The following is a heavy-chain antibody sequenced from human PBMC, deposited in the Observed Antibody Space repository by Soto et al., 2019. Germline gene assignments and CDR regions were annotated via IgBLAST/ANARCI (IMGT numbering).Heavy chain of an antibody. J-gene: IGHJ4*02. CDR1: GFTFSSYG. V-gene: IGHV3-33*01. CDR2: IWYDGSNK. Sequence: GGSLRLSCAASGFTFSSYGMHWVRQAPGKGLEWVAVIWYDGSNKYYADSVKGRFTISRDNSKNTLYLQMNSLRAEDTAVYYCARDQFTVTTTGGLYFDYWGQGTLVTVSS. CDR3: ARDQFTVTTTGGLYFDY. D-gene: IGHD2-8*02.